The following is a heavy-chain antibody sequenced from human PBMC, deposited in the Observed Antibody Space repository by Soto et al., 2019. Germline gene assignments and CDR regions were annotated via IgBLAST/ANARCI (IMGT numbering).Heavy chain of an antibody. V-gene: IGHV1-2*04. CDR2: INPNSGGT. CDR1: GYTVTVYY. J-gene: IGHJ4*02. CDR3: ARADCGGDCPSDY. D-gene: IGHD2-21*01. Sequence: ASVKVSCKASGYTVTVYYMHWVRQAPGQGLEWMGWINPNSGGTNYAQKFQGWVTMTRDTSISTAYMELSRLRSDDTAVYYCARADCGGDCPSDYWGQGTLVTVSS.